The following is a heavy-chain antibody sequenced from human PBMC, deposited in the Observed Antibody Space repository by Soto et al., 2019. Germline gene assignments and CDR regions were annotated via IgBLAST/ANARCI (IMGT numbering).Heavy chain of an antibody. V-gene: IGHV1-46*01. J-gene: IGHJ4*02. CDR2: INPATGYT. Sequence: GASVKVSCKASGHALSHNYVHWVRQAPGQGLEWMGFINPATGYTVSAQKFQGRVTMTRDTSTTTFYMELGSLTSDDTAVYFCAKETGGFEFWGQGTLVTVSS. CDR3: AKETGGFEF. CDR1: GHALSHNY. D-gene: IGHD1-1*01.